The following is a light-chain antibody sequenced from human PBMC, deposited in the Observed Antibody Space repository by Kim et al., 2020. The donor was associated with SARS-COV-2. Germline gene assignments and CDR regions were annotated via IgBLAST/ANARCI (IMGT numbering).Light chain of an antibody. CDR2: KDS. CDR1: ALPKQY. J-gene: IGLJ2*01. V-gene: IGLV3-25*03. Sequence: SYELTQPPSVSVSPGQTPRITCSGDALPKQYAYWYQQKPGQAPVLVIYKDSDRPSGIPERFSGSSSGTTVTLTISGVQAEDEADYYCQSADSSGTYVVFGGGTQLTVL. CDR3: QSADSSGTYVV.